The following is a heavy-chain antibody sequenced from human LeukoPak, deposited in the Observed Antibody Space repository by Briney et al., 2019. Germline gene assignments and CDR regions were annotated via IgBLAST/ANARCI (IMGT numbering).Heavy chain of an antibody. Sequence: GGSLRLSCAASGFTFSSYSMNWVRQAPGKGLEWVSSISSSSSYIYYADSVKGRLTISRDNAKNSLYLQMNSLRVEDTAVYYCARAVVRGVADYWGQGTLVTVSS. CDR1: GFTFSSYS. CDR3: ARAVVRGVADY. CDR2: ISSSSSYI. V-gene: IGHV3-21*01. D-gene: IGHD3-10*01. J-gene: IGHJ4*02.